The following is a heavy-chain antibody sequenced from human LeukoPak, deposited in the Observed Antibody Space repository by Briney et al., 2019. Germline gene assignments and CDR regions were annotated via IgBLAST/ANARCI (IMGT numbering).Heavy chain of an antibody. CDR3: AQQLGYCSGGTCYFTY. Sequence: ETLSLTCTVSGGSISSSSYYWGWIRQPPGKGLEWVAAISNSGGDTFYSDSGKGRFTIARDNSKNTLYLQMNSLRVDDTAVYYCAQQLGYCSGGTCYFTYWGQGTLVTVSS. CDR1: GGSISSSSYY. CDR2: ISNSGGDT. V-gene: IGHV3-23*01. J-gene: IGHJ1*01. D-gene: IGHD2-15*01.